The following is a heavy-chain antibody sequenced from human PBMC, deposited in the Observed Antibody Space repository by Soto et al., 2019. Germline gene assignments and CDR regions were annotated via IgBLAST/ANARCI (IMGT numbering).Heavy chain of an antibody. CDR3: AREFRIFGVVTSDYYCYYGMDV. D-gene: IGHD3-3*01. CDR1: GFTFSSYG. J-gene: IGHJ6*02. Sequence: GGSLRLSCAASGFTFSSYGMHWVRQAPGKGLEWVAVISYDGSNKYYADSVKGRFTISRDNSKNTLYLQMNSLRAEDTAVYYCAREFRIFGVVTSDYYCYYGMDVWGQGTTVTVSS. V-gene: IGHV3-30*03. CDR2: ISYDGSNK.